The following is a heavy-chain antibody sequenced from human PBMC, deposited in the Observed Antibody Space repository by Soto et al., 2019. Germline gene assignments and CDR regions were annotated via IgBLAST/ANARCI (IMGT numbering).Heavy chain of an antibody. J-gene: IGHJ4*02. D-gene: IGHD4-17*01. CDR3: AGDLKNSGDSLRGFDY. Sequence: VQLVESGGGLVQPGESLRLSCAASGFTFSTYAMNWVRQAPGKGLEWVSYISSSGTTIYYADSVRGRFTISRDNAKKSLYLQMNTLRAEDTAVYYCAGDLKNSGDSLRGFDYWGQGTLVPVSS. CDR1: GFTFSTYA. CDR2: ISSSGTTI. V-gene: IGHV3-48*01.